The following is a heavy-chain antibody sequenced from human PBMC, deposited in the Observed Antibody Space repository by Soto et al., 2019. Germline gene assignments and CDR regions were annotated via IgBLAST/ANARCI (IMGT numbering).Heavy chain of an antibody. Sequence: EVQLVESGGGLIQPGGSLRLSCAVSGFTVSNNYMSWVRQAPGKGLEGVSVIYSGGYTAYGDSVKGRFTISRDNSKNTLSIKIKSLGAHGPGVFSWATAPGGGGYWGQGTLVTVSS. CDR1: GFTVSNNY. CDR3: ATAPGGGGY. V-gene: IGHV3-53*01. CDR2: IYSGGYT. J-gene: IGHJ4*02. D-gene: IGHD3-10*01.